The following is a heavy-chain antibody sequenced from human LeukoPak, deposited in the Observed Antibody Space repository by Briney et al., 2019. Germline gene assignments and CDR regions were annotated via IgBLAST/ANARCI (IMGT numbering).Heavy chain of an antibody. CDR1: GGSISSSSYY. V-gene: IGHV4-39*07. CDR3: ARVTGYMIEDYFDY. J-gene: IGHJ4*02. Sequence: RPSETLSLTCTVSGGSISSSSYYWGWIRQPPGKGLEWIGEINHSGSTNYNPSLKSRVTISVDTSKNQFSLKLSSVTAADTAVYYCARVTGYMIEDYFDYWGQGILVTVSS. D-gene: IGHD3-9*01. CDR2: INHSGST.